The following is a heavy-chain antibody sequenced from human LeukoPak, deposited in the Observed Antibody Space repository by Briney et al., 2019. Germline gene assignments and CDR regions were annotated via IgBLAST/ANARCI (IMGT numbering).Heavy chain of an antibody. D-gene: IGHD1-26*01. CDR1: GFTFDDYA. CDR2: ITWNSGSV. CDR3: AKDITRRSIYYVFDY. Sequence: PGRSLRLSCAASGFTFDDYAMHWVRQVRGRGLEWVSSITWNSGSVAYADSVKGRFTISRDNSKNSLYLQMNSLRADDTAFYYCAKDITRRSIYYVFDYWGQGTLVTVSS. V-gene: IGHV3-9*01. J-gene: IGHJ4*02.